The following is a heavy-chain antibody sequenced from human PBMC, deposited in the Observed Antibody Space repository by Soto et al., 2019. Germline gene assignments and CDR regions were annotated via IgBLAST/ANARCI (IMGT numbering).Heavy chain of an antibody. CDR3: AGSAVIKIAAADNAFDY. Sequence: SETLSLTCTVSGGSISSYYWSWIRQPPGKGLEWIGYIYYSESTNYNPSLKSRVTISVDTSKNQFSLKLSSVTAADTAVYYCAGSAVIKIAAADNAFDYWGQGTLVTVSS. D-gene: IGHD6-13*01. J-gene: IGHJ4*02. CDR1: GGSISSYY. CDR2: IYYSEST. V-gene: IGHV4-59*01.